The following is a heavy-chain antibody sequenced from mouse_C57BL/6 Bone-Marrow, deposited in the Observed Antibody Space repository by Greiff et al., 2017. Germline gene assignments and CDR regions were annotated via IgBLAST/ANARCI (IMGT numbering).Heavy chain of an antibody. D-gene: IGHD2-1*01. J-gene: IGHJ2*01. CDR2: IYPRSGNT. CDR1: GYTFTSYG. CDR3: ARWGNPYYFDY. Sequence: VQLQQSGAELVRPGASVKLSCKASGYTFTSYGISWVKQSPGQGLEWIGKIYPRSGNTYYNEKFKGKATLTAEKSSSTAYMELRSLTSEDAAVXFGARWGNPYYFDYWGQGTTLTVSS. V-gene: IGHV1-81*01.